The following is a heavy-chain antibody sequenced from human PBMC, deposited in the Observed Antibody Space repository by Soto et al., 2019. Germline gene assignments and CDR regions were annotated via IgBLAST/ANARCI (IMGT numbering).Heavy chain of an antibody. V-gene: IGHV1-2*02. CDR1: GYTFTGYY. CDR2: INPNSGGT. CDR3: ARAGYSYGPNEGYYGMDV. Sequence: QVQLVQSGAEVKKPGASVKVSRKASGYTFTGYYMHWVRRAPGQGLEWMGWINPNSGGTNYAQKFQGRVTMTRDTSISTAYMELSRLRSDDTAVYYCARAGYSYGPNEGYYGMDVWGQGTTVTVSS. D-gene: IGHD5-18*01. J-gene: IGHJ6*02.